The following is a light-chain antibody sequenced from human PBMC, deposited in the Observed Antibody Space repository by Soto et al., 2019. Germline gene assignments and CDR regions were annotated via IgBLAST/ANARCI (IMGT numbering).Light chain of an antibody. CDR3: QQRSNWPS. CDR2: DAS. Sequence: DIQMTQSPSSLSASVGDRVTITCRASQSISSYLNWYQQKPGKAPKLLIYDASNRATGIPARFSGSGSGTDFTLTISSLEPEDFAVYYCQQRSNWPSFSQGTKVDIK. V-gene: IGKV1-39*01. J-gene: IGKJ1*01. CDR1: QSISSY.